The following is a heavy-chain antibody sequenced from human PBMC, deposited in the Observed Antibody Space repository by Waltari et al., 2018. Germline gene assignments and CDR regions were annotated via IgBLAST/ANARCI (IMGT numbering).Heavy chain of an antibody. Sequence: QVQLVQSGAEVKKPGASVKVSCKASGYTFTSYYMHWVRQAPGQGLEWMGRINPGGGRTRYAQEFQGRVTMTRDTSRSTVYMELSSRRSEETAVYYCARDPAWYSRGWQGALDIWGQGAMVTVSS. D-gene: IGHD6-19*01. CDR1: GYTFTSYY. J-gene: IGHJ3*02. CDR2: INPGGGRT. CDR3: ARDPAWYSRGWQGALDI. V-gene: IGHV1-46*01.